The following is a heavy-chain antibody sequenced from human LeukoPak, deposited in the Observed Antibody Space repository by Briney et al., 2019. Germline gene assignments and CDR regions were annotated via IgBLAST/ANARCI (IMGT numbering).Heavy chain of an antibody. V-gene: IGHV3-11*01. CDR1: GFTFSDYY. Sequence: PGGSLRLSCAASGFTFSDYYMSWIRQAPGKGLEWVSYISSSGSTIYYADSVKGRFTISRDNAKNSLYLQMNSLRAEDTALYYCAKDSSNYYYGMDVWGQGTTVTVSS. CDR2: ISSSGSTI. CDR3: AKDSSNYYYGMDV. J-gene: IGHJ6*02.